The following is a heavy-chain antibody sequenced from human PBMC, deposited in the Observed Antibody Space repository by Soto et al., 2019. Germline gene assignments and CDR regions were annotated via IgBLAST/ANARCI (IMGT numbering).Heavy chain of an antibody. Sequence: EVQLVESGGGLVQPGGSLRLSCAASGFTFSSYAMHWLRQAPGKGLEYVSAISSNGGSTYYANSVKGRFTISRDNSKNALYLQMGSLRAEDMAVYYCARGVVVVAATYGMDVWCQGTTVTVSS. CDR1: GFTFSSYA. V-gene: IGHV3-64*01. CDR2: ISSNGGST. J-gene: IGHJ6*02. D-gene: IGHD2-15*01. CDR3: ARGVVVVAATYGMDV.